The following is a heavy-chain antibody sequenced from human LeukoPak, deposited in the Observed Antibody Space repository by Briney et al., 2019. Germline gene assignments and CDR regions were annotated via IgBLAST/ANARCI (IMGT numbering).Heavy chain of an antibody. CDR2: INWNGGST. J-gene: IGHJ5*02. Sequence: GGSLRHSCAASGFTFDDYGMSWVRQAPGKGLEWVSGINWNGGSTGYADSVKGRFTISRDNAKNSLYLQMNSLRAEDTALYYCARDSVPMVRGVPTHWFDPWGQGTLVTVSS. CDR3: ARDSVPMVRGVPTHWFDP. D-gene: IGHD3-10*01. CDR1: GFTFDDYG. V-gene: IGHV3-20*04.